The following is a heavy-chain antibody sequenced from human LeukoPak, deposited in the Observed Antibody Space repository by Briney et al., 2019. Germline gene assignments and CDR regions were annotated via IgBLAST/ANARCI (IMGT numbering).Heavy chain of an antibody. J-gene: IGHJ4*02. CDR3: AKTRPLDSSSWSHGDY. Sequence: GGSLRLSCAASGFTFSTYAMHWARQAPGKGPEWVAVISYDGRNKYYADSVKGRFTISRDNSKNTLYLQMNSLRAEDTAVYYCAKTRPLDSSSWSHGDYWGQGTLVTVSS. V-gene: IGHV3-30-3*02. D-gene: IGHD6-13*01. CDR1: GFTFSTYA. CDR2: ISYDGRNK.